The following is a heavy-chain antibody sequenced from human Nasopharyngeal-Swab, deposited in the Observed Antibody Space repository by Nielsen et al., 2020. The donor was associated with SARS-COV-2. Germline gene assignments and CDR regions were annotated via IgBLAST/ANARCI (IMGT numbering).Heavy chain of an antibody. CDR3: ARIGFELFLWNFYYYMDV. J-gene: IGHJ6*03. V-gene: IGHV2-26*01. Sequence: WIRQPPGKALEWLAPIFSRDEKYYTSAPKNRLTISKDNSKSQVVLTMTNMDPVDTGTYYCARIGFELFLWNFYYYMDVWGKGTTVTVSS. CDR2: IFSRDEK. D-gene: IGHD3-10*01.